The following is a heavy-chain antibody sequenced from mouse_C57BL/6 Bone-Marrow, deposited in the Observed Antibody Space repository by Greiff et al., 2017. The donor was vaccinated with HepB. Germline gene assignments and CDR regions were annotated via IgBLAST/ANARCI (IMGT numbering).Heavy chain of an antibody. CDR3: ARSLYAMDY. Sequence: EVQVVESGGDLVKPGGSLKLSCAASGFTFSSYGMSWVRQTPDKRLEWVATISSGGSYTYYPDSVKGRFTISRDNAKNTLYLQMSSQKSEDTAMYYCARSLYAMDYWGKGASVTVAS. J-gene: IGHJ4*01. D-gene: IGHD6-2*01. CDR1: GFTFSSYG. CDR2: ISSGGSYT. V-gene: IGHV5-6*01.